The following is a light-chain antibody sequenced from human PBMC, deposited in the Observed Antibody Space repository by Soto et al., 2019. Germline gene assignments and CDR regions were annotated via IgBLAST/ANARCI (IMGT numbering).Light chain of an antibody. CDR1: SSNIGSNT. CDR2: SND. Sequence: QAVVTQPPSASGTPGQRVTISCSGSSSNIGSNTVNWYQQLPGTAPKLLIFSNDLRPSGVPDRFSGSKSGTSASLGISGLQSEDEADYYCAAWDDSLNGYVFGTGTKLTVL. V-gene: IGLV1-44*01. CDR3: AAWDDSLNGYV. J-gene: IGLJ1*01.